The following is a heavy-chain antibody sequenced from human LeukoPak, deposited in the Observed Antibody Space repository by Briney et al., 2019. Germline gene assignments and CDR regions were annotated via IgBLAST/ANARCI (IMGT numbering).Heavy chain of an antibody. V-gene: IGHV3-30-3*01. Sequence: GGSLRLSCVASGFTFRNYVIHWVRQAPGKGLEWVAVTSSDLNVKLYADSVKGRFTISRDNSRSTLYLQMNSLRPEDTAIYYCARDYYDSSGYYYPNFDYWGQGTLVTVSS. CDR1: GFTFRNYV. D-gene: IGHD3-22*01. J-gene: IGHJ4*02. CDR2: TSSDLNVK. CDR3: ARDYYDSSGYYYPNFDY.